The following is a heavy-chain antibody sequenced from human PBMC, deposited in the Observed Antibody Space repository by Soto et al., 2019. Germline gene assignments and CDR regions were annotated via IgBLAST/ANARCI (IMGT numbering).Heavy chain of an antibody. CDR3: ARNIVVVPAAYYYMDV. Sequence: SETLSLTCTVSGGSISSYYCSWIRQPPGKGLEWIGYIYYSGSTNYNPSLKSRVTISVDTSKNQFSLKLSSVTAADTAVYYCARNIVVVPAAYYYMDVWGKGTTVTVSS. CDR1: GGSISSYY. V-gene: IGHV4-59*08. J-gene: IGHJ6*03. CDR2: IYYSGST. D-gene: IGHD2-2*01.